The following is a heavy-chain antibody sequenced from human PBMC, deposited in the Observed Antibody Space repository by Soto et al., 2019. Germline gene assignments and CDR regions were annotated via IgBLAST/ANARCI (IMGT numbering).Heavy chain of an antibody. CDR1: GFTVSSKY. J-gene: IGHJ6*04. D-gene: IGHD2-15*01. CDR3: ARDDVLCDGGRCYGVPLDV. V-gene: IGHV3-66*01. CDR2: IQSGGPT. Sequence: GGSLRLSCAASGFTVSSKYISWVRQAPGKGLEWVSLIQSGGPTYYADSVKGRFTISRDTSENTVHLQIDSLRAEDTAVYYCARDDVLCDGGRCYGVPLDVWGKVTTVTVSS.